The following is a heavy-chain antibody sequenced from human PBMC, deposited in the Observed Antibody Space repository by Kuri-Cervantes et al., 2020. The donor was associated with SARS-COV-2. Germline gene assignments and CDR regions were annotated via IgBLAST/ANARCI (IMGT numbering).Heavy chain of an antibody. CDR2: IYYSAST. Sequence: SETLSLTCTVSGGSISSYYWSWIRQPPGKGLEWIGYIYYSASTNYNPSLRSRVTISVDTSKNQFSLKLSSVTAADTAVYYCARVVVWSGYYFDYWGQGTLVTVSS. CDR3: ARVVVWSGYYFDY. J-gene: IGHJ4*02. CDR1: GGSISSYY. V-gene: IGHV4-59*01. D-gene: IGHD3-3*01.